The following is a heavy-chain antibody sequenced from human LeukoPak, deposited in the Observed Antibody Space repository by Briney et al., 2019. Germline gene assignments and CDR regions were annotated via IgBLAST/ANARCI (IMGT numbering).Heavy chain of an antibody. V-gene: IGHV4-31*03. CDR3: ARDQGLSHIPRSQWAFDI. CDR2: IYYSGST. J-gene: IGHJ3*02. Sequence: SETLSLTCTVSGGSISSGGYYWSWIRQHPGKGLEWIGYIYYSGSTYYNPSLKSRVTISVDTSKNQFSLKLSSVTAADTAVYYCARDQGLSHIPRSQWAFDIWGQGTMVTVSS. CDR1: GGSISSGGYY. D-gene: IGHD2-15*01.